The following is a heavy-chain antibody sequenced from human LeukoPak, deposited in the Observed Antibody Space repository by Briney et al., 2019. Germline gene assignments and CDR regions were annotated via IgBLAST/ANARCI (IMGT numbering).Heavy chain of an antibody. CDR2: ISAYNGNT. CDR3: ARVYFYDSSGYPDY. D-gene: IGHD3-22*01. CDR1: GYTFSNYG. J-gene: IGHJ4*02. V-gene: IGHV1-18*01. Sequence: GASVKVSCKASGYTFSNYGISWVRQAPGQGLEWMGWISAYNGNTNYAQKLQGRVTMTTDTSTSTAYMELRSLRSDDTAVYYCARVYFYDSSGYPDYWGQGTLVTVSS.